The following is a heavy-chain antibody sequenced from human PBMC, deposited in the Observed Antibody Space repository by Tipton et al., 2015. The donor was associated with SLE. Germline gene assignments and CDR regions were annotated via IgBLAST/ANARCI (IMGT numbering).Heavy chain of an antibody. J-gene: IGHJ5*02. CDR2: INHSGST. CDR1: GGSVSSGSYY. Sequence: TLSLTCTVSGGSVSSGSYYWSWIRQSPGKGLEWIGEINHSGSTNYNPSLKARVTLSADTSKNQVSLRRTSVTAADTAVYYCATEGGNWFDPWGQGILVTVSS. CDR3: ATEGGNWFDP. D-gene: IGHD2-15*01. V-gene: IGHV4-61*01.